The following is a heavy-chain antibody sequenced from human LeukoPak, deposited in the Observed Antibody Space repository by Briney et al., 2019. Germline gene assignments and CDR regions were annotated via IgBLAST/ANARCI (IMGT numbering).Heavy chain of an antibody. Sequence: GGSLRLSCAASGFTFSSYGMHWVRQAPGKGLEWVAFIRYDGSNKYYADSVKGRFTISRDNSKNTLYLQMNSLRAEDTAVYYCAKDRDFWSGYSLFDYWGQGTLVTVSS. CDR3: AKDRDFWSGYSLFDY. CDR1: GFTFSSYG. V-gene: IGHV3-30*02. D-gene: IGHD3-3*01. J-gene: IGHJ4*02. CDR2: IRYDGSNK.